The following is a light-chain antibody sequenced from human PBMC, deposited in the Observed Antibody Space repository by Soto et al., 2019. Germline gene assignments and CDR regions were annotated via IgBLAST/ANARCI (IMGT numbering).Light chain of an antibody. Sequence: DIQMTQSPSTLSGSVGDRVTITCRASQTISSWLAWYQQKPGKAPKLLIYKASTLESGVPSRFSGSGSGTEFTLTISSLQPDDFATYYCQHYNNYSEAFGQGTKVDIK. J-gene: IGKJ1*01. CDR1: QTISSW. V-gene: IGKV1-5*03. CDR3: QHYNNYSEA. CDR2: KAS.